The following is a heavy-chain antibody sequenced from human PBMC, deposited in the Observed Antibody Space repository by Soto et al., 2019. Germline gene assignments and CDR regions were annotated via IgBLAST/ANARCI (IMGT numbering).Heavy chain of an antibody. CDR1: GFTFSSYA. Sequence: EVQLLESGGGLVQPGGSLRLSCAASGFTFSSYAMSWVRQTPGKGLEWVSGISGGGGNTYYADSVTGRFTISRDNSRNTLYLQMNSLRAADTAIYYCAKDRGAGGRFSGIAVARIPSCGQGTLVTVSS. J-gene: IGHJ5*02. CDR3: AKDRGAGGRFSGIAVARIPS. D-gene: IGHD6-19*01. V-gene: IGHV3-23*01. CDR2: ISGGGGNT.